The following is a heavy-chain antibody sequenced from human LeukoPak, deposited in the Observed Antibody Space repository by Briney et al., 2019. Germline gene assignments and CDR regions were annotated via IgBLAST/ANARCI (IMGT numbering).Heavy chain of an antibody. V-gene: IGHV4-59*08. D-gene: IGHD6-19*01. CDR3: ARLIAVAGTLSFFDY. J-gene: IGHJ4*02. CDR2: ISYSGST. Sequence: SETLSLTCTVSGGSISGYYWSWIRQPPRQGLECIGYISYSGSTYYNTSLKSRLTISVDTSKNQFSLKLSSVTAADTAVYYCARLIAVAGTLSFFDYWGQGILVTVSS. CDR1: GGSISGYY.